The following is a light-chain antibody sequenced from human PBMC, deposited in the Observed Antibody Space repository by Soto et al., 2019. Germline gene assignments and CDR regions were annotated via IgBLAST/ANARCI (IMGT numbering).Light chain of an antibody. J-gene: IGKJ2*01. Sequence: DIQMTQSPSSLSASVGDRVTITCRASQSISSYLNWYQQKPGKAPKLLIYAASSLQSGVPSRFSGSGSGTDFTLTISSLQPEDFATYCGQQSYSTPYTFGQGTKLEIK. CDR2: AAS. CDR1: QSISSY. V-gene: IGKV1-39*01. CDR3: QQSYSTPYT.